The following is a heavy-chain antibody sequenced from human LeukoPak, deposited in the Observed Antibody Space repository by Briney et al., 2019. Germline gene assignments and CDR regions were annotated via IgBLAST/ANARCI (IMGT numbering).Heavy chain of an antibody. CDR1: GFTLTDYW. D-gene: IGHD4-23*01. V-gene: IGHV3-74*01. Sequence: GGSLRVSCAASGFTLTDYWMYWVRQAPGKGLVWVSRINTDGSRTDYADSVKGRITISRDNAKNTLFLQMNSLTTEDTGVYYCARDLLSGNSVIDSWGQGTLVTVSS. CDR2: INTDGSRT. J-gene: IGHJ4*02. CDR3: ARDLLSGNSVIDS.